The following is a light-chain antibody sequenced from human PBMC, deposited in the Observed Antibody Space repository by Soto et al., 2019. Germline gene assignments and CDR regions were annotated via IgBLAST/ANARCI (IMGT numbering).Light chain of an antibody. CDR2: AAS. CDR1: QSISSH. Sequence: DIPMTQSPSSLSASVGDRVTITCRASQSISSHLNWYQQKPGKAPKLLIYAASSLQSGVPSRFSGSISGTDFTLTISSLQPEDFATYYCQQSYSTPLTFGGGTKVEIK. V-gene: IGKV1-39*01. CDR3: QQSYSTPLT. J-gene: IGKJ4*01.